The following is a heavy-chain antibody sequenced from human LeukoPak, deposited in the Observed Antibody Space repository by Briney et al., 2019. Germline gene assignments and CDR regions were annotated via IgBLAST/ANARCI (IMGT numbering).Heavy chain of an antibody. Sequence: GGSLRLSCAASGFTFNTYTMNWVRQAPGKGLEWLSSMSSSTIYIYYADSVKGRFTISRDNAKNSLYLQMNSLRAEDTAVYYCARGSILSYWGQGTLVTVSS. J-gene: IGHJ4*02. CDR1: GFTFNTYT. D-gene: IGHD2/OR15-2a*01. CDR2: MSSSTIYI. CDR3: ARGSILSY. V-gene: IGHV3-21*01.